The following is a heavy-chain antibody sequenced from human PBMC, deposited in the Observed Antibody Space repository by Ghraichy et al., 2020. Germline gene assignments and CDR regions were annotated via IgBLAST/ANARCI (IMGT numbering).Heavy chain of an antibody. CDR2: ISYNGRA. J-gene: IGHJ4*02. V-gene: IGHV4-31*03. CDR3: ARLRVAMVRGVPYFDS. CDR1: GDSINSDDYY. Sequence: SLNISCTVSGDSINSDDYYCSWIRQHPQRGLEWVGYISYNGRADYNPSLKSRLLISIDTSENQFSLRLTSVTAADTATYYCARLRVAMVRGVPYFDSWGQGTLVTVSS. D-gene: IGHD3-10*01.